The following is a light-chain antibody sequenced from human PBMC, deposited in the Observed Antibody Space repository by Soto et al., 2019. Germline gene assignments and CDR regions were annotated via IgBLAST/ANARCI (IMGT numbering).Light chain of an antibody. J-gene: IGKJ1*01. CDR1: QSISTY. V-gene: IGKV1-39*01. Sequence: DIQMTQSPSSLSASVGDRVTITCRASQSISTYLNWYQQKPGKAPKLLISASSSLQSGVPSRFSGSGSGTDFTLTIRGLEPEDFAVRFCQQTYITPPWTFGQGTKVDMK. CDR3: QQTYITPPWT. CDR2: ASS.